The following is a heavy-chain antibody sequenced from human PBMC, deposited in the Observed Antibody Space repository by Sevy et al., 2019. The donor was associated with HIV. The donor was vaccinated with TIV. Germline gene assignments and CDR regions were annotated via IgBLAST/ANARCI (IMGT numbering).Heavy chain of an antibody. CDR3: ARAYCSGGRCYSLAY. D-gene: IGHD2-15*01. CDR1: GYTFRSYR. J-gene: IGHJ4*01. V-gene: IGHV1-18*01. CDR2: ISPHNGDT. Sequence: ASVKVSCKISGYTFRSYRITWVRQAPGQGLECMGWISPHNGDTNYAQKLQGRVTMITDTSTTTAYMELRNLRSDDTAVYYCARAYCSGGRCYSLAYWGQGTLVTVSS.